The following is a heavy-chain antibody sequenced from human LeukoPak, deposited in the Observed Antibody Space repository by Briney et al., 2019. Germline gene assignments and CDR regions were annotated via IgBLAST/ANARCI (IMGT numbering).Heavy chain of an antibody. J-gene: IGHJ4*02. CDR2: IYSGGST. V-gene: IGHV3-53*01. D-gene: IGHD2-15*01. CDR1: GFTVSSNY. CDR3: ATLPGSPEGYCSGGGCYYFDY. Sequence: GGSLRLSCAASGFTVSSNYMSWVRQAPGKGLEWVSVIYSGGSTYYADSVKGRFTISRDNSKNTLYLPMNSLRAEDTAVYYCATLPGSPEGYCSGGGCYYFDYWGQGTLVTVSS.